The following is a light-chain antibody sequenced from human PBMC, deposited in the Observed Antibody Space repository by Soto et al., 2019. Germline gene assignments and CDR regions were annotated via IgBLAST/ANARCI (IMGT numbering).Light chain of an antibody. CDR1: QSVSSGS. CDR3: QQYGGSPPGVT. V-gene: IGKV3-20*01. J-gene: IGKJ4*01. Sequence: EITLTQSPGALSLYPGERATLSCRASQSVSSGSLAWYQQKVGQAPRLLIYGASSRATDIPDRFSGSGSRTDFTLTISRLEPEDFAVYYCQQYGGSPPGVTFGGGSMVDI. CDR2: GAS.